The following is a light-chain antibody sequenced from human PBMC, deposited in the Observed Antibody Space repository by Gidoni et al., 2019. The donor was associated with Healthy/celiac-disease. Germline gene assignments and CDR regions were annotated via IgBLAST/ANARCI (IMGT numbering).Light chain of an antibody. CDR1: PSVSSY. CDR2: DAS. CDR3: QQRSNWPPLFT. Sequence: EIVLTQSPATLSLSPGARATLSCRASPSVSSYLAWYQQKPGQAPRLLIYDASNRATGIPARFSGSGSGTDFTLTISSLEPEDFAVYYCQQRSNWPPLFTFXPXTKVXIK. V-gene: IGKV3-11*01. J-gene: IGKJ3*01.